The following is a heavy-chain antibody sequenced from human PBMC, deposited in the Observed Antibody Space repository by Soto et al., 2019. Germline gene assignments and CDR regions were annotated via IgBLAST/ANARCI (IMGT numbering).Heavy chain of an antibody. D-gene: IGHD3-22*01. J-gene: IGHJ4*02. Sequence: QVKLVQSEPEVKKPGASIKVSCKASGYSFATSGMTWVRQAPGQGLEWMGWISVYNGNTNYDQKLQDRVTMTTDTSTNTAYLEVRNLRSDDTAVYYCARAVQYYNASGYADWGQGPLVTVSS. CDR1: GYSFATSG. V-gene: IGHV1-18*01. CDR3: ARAVQYYNASGYAD. CDR2: ISVYNGNT.